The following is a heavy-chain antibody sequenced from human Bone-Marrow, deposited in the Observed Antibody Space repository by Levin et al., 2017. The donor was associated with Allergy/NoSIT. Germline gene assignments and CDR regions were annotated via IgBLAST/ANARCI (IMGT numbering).Heavy chain of an antibody. CDR3: AKDGSLLVEYYFDP. CDR2: ISGSVGSA. V-gene: IGHV3-23*01. CDR1: GFSFSGYA. Sequence: GGSLRLSCAASGFSFSGYAMNWVRQAPGKGLEWVSGISGSVGSAKYADSVRGRFTISRDNSKNTLYLQMNRLRADDTAIYYCAKDGSLLVEYYFDPWGQGTLVTVSS. D-gene: IGHD2-8*02. J-gene: IGHJ4*02.